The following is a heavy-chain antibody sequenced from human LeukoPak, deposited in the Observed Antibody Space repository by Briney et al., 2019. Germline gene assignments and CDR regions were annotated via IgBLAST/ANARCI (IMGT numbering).Heavy chain of an antibody. CDR1: GGSFSDCY. CDR2: INHSGIT. Sequence: PSETLSLTCAVYGGSFSDCYWSWIRQPPGKGLEWIGEINHSGITNYNPSLKSRVTISVDTSKNQFSLKLSSVTAADTAVYYCAGVAGLDYWGQGTLVTVSS. CDR3: AGVAGLDY. V-gene: IGHV4-34*01. J-gene: IGHJ4*02. D-gene: IGHD6-19*01.